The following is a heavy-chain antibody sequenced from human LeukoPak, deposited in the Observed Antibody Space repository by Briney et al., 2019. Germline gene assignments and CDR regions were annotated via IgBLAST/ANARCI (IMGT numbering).Heavy chain of an antibody. CDR1: GFTFSSYA. Sequence: GGSLRLSCAASGFTFSSYAMSWVRQAPGKGLEGVSAISGSGGSTYYADSVKGRFTISRDNSKNTLYLQMNSLRAEDTAVYYCAKGTITIFGVVTHFDYWGQGTLVTVSS. V-gene: IGHV3-23*01. CDR3: AKGTITIFGVVTHFDY. J-gene: IGHJ4*02. D-gene: IGHD3-3*01. CDR2: ISGSGGST.